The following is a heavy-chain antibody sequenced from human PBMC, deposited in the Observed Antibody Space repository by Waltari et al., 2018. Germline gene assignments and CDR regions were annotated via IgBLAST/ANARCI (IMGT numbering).Heavy chain of an antibody. Sequence: QVQLVQSGPEVKQPGSSVKVSCKSSGGPFSSVGLHWLRQAPGQGLEWMGKIIPMTGITDYEQKFQGRLRITADRSTTTGYMELRSLGTEDTAIYYCARRVSTKGAFEVWGRGTLVTVSP. CDR3: ARRVSTKGAFEV. J-gene: IGHJ3*01. CDR1: GGPFSSVG. D-gene: IGHD5-12*01. CDR2: IIPMTGIT. V-gene: IGHV1-69*02.